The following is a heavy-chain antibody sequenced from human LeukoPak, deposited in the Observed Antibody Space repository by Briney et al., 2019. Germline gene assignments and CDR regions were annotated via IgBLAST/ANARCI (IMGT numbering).Heavy chain of an antibody. D-gene: IGHD3-16*02. J-gene: IGHJ4*02. V-gene: IGHV3-23*01. CDR3: AKGFGITFGGVIVTPFDY. CDR2: ISGSGGST. CDR1: AFTFSSYA. Sequence: PGGSLRLSCAASAFTFSSYAMSWVRQAPGKGLEWVSAISGSGGSTYYADSVKGRFTISRDNSKNTLYLQMNSLRAEDTAVYYCAKGFGITFGGVIVTPFDYWGQGTLVTVSS.